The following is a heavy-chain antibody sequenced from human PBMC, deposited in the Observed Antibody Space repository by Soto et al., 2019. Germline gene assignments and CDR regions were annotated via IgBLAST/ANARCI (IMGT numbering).Heavy chain of an antibody. Sequence: QVQLVQSGAEVKKPGASVKVSCKASEYTFTSYYMHWVRQAPRQGLEWMGIINPSGGSTTYAQEFQGRVTMTRDTSTSTVYMELSSLRSEDTAVYYCAREFGTTVGEGYWGQGTLVTVSS. CDR2: INPSGGST. V-gene: IGHV1-46*01. D-gene: IGHD4-17*01. CDR3: AREFGTTVGEGY. J-gene: IGHJ4*02. CDR1: EYTFTSYY.